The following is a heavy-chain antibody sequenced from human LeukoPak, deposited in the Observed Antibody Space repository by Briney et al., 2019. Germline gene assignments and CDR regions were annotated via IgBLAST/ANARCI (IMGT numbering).Heavy chain of an antibody. J-gene: IGHJ5*02. CDR1: GVSISSSGYY. Sequence: SETLSLTCTVSGVSISSSGYYWAWIRQPPGKGLEWIGTPYYSGSTYFKPALKSRVTISVDTSKNQFSLKLTSVTAADTAVYYCSRLYCTTSSCGRFDPWGQGTLVTVSS. CDR3: SRLYCTTSSCGRFDP. V-gene: IGHV4-39*01. D-gene: IGHD2-2*01. CDR2: PYYSGST.